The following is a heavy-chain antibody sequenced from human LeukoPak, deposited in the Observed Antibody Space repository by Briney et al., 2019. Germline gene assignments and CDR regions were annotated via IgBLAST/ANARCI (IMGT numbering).Heavy chain of an antibody. CDR1: GFTFSSYA. D-gene: IGHD7-27*01. CDR2: ISGSGDNT. V-gene: IGHV3-23*01. Sequence: PGGSLRLSCAASGFTFSSYAMSWVRQAPGKGLEWVSAISGSGDNTYYADSVKGRFTISRDNSKNTLYLQMSGLRAEDTAVYYCAKVHWGFNGPFDYWGQGTLVTVSS. CDR3: AKVHWGFNGPFDY. J-gene: IGHJ4*02.